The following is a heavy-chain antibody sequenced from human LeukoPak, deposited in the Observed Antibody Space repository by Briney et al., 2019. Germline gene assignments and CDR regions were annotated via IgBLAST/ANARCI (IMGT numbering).Heavy chain of an antibody. D-gene: IGHD3-22*01. Sequence: GRSLRLSCAASGFTFDDYAMHWVRQAPGKGLEWVSGISWNSGSIGYADSVKGRFTISRDNAKNSLYLQMNSLRAEDMALYYCAESDTPYYHDSSGYYSYWGQGTLVTVSS. CDR3: AESDTPYYHDSSGYYSY. J-gene: IGHJ4*02. CDR2: ISWNSGSI. V-gene: IGHV3-9*03. CDR1: GFTFDDYA.